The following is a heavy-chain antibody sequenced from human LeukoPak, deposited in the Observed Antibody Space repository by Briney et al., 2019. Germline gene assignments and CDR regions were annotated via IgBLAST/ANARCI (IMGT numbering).Heavy chain of an antibody. D-gene: IGHD3-10*01. Sequence: SETLSLTCTVSGGSISSYYWSWIRQPPGKGLEWIGYIYYSGSTNYNPSLKSRVTISVDTSKNQFSLKLSSVTAADTAVYYCARDGAWSFDYWGQGTLVTVSS. J-gene: IGHJ4*02. CDR1: GGSISSYY. CDR3: ARDGAWSFDY. CDR2: IYYSGST. V-gene: IGHV4-59*01.